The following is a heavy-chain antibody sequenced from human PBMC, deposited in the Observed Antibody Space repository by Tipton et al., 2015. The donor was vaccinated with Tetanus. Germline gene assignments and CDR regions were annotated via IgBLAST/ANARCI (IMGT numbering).Heavy chain of an antibody. J-gene: IGHJ6*03. V-gene: IGHV1-46*02. CDR2: INPKGSTT. CDR1: GFAFDTYY. CDR3: ARGFYYMDV. Sequence: QVQLVQSGAEVKKPGASLKISCKASGFAFDTYYMHWVRQAPGQGLEWMEIINPKGSTTGYSQKFQGRFTMTRDTSTSTLFMELTSLTSDDTAVYFCARGFYYMDVWGQGTTVTVSS.